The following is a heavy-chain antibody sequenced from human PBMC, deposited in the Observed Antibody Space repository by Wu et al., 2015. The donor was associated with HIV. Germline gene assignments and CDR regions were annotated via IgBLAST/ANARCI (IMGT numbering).Heavy chain of an antibody. J-gene: IGHJ6*03. Sequence: QVQLVQSGAEVKKPGSSVKVSCKASGSTFSSYAISWVRQAPGQGLEWMGGIIPIFGTANYAQKFQGRVTITADESTSTAYMELSSLRSEDTAVYYCARSVEGATLYYYYYMDVWGKGTTVTVSS. CDR2: IIPIFGTA. CDR3: ARSVEGATLYYYYYMDV. D-gene: IGHD1-26*01. CDR1: GSTFSSYA. V-gene: IGHV1-69*12.